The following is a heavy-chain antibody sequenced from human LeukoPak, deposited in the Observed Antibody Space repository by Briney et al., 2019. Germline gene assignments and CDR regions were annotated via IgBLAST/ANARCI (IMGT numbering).Heavy chain of an antibody. CDR1: GITFSSYA. Sequence: GGTLRLSCAASGITFSSYAMTWVRQAPGKGLEWVAGISGSGGSTYYADSVKGRFTISRENSKDTLYLQMDSLRAEDTAVYYCAKPPEVGATVGYFDYWGQGTLVTVSS. D-gene: IGHD1-26*01. CDR3: AKPPEVGATVGYFDY. CDR2: ISGSGGST. J-gene: IGHJ4*02. V-gene: IGHV3-23*01.